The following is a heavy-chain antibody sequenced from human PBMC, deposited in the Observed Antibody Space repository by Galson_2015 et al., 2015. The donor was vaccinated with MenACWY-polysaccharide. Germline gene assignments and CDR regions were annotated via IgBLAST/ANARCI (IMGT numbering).Heavy chain of an antibody. CDR1: GFTFRNFA. CDR2: ISGNGGAT. J-gene: IGHJ5*02. V-gene: IGHV3-23*01. D-gene: IGHD2-2*01. Sequence: SLRLSCAVPGFTFRNFAMNWVRQAPGKGLEWVSAISGNGGATYYANSVKGRFPISRDNCKNIVYRQLKSLRADDTAVYYCAKESLVVVPEKWFDPWGLGTLVTVSS. CDR3: AKESLVVVPEKWFDP.